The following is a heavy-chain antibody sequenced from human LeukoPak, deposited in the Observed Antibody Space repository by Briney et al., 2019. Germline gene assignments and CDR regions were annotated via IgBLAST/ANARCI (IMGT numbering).Heavy chain of an antibody. CDR2: IYYSGST. D-gene: IGHD6-19*01. Sequence: PSETLSLTCTVSGGSISSGDYYWSWIRQPPGKGLEWIGYIYYSGSTNYNPSLKSRVTISVDTSKNQFSLKLSSVTAADTAVYYCARDREAVAGPYFDYWGQGTLVTVSS. V-gene: IGHV4-61*08. CDR1: GGSISSGDYY. J-gene: IGHJ4*02. CDR3: ARDREAVAGPYFDY.